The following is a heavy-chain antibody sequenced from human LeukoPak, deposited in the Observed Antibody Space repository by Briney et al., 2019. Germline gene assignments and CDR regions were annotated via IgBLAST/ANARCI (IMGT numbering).Heavy chain of an antibody. CDR3: AKYGSGGNY. Sequence: GASVKVSCKASGYTFTGYYVHWVRQAPGQGLEWMGRISPNSGDTNYAQKFQGRVTVTRDTSTSTVHMELSGLRSEDTAVYYCAKYGSGGNYWGQGTLVTVSS. J-gene: IGHJ4*02. V-gene: IGHV1-2*06. CDR2: ISPNSGDT. D-gene: IGHD6-19*01. CDR1: GYTFTGYY.